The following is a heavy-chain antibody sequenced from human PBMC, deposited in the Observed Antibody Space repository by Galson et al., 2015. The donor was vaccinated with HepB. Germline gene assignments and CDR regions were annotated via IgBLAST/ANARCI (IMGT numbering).Heavy chain of an antibody. D-gene: IGHD2-21*02. J-gene: IGHJ4*02. CDR1: GFAFRSYG. V-gene: IGHV3-30*02. Sequence: SLRLSCAASGFAFRSYGMHWIRQAPGKGLEWVAVIRNDGTKKYYGDSVKGRFTIARDNSNKTLYLHMNSLRPEDTAVYYCAKDLVAAVPDYWGQGTLVTVSP. CDR3: AKDLVAAVPDY. CDR2: IRNDGTKK.